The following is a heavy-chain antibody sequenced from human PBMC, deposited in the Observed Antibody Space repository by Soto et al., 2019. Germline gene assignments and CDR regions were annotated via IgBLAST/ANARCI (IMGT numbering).Heavy chain of an antibody. D-gene: IGHD1-1*01. J-gene: IGHJ4*02. V-gene: IGHV4-39*01. CDR2: IYYSGST. CDR3: ARYIDWYDQRGRKFGFDY. CDR1: GGSISSSSYY. Sequence: QLQLQESGPGLVKPSETLSLTCTVSGGSISSSSYYWGWIRQPPGKGLEWIGSIYYSGSTYYNPSLKSRVTISVDTSKNQFSLKLSSVTAADTAVYYCARYIDWYDQRGRKFGFDYWGQGTLVTVSS.